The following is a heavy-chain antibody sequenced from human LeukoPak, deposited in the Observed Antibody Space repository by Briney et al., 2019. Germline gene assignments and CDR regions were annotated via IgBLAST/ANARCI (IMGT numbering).Heavy chain of an antibody. Sequence: GGSLRLSCAASGFTFSSYAMSWVRQAPGKGLEWVSAISGSGGSTYYADSVKGRFTISRDNSKNTLYLQMNSLRAEDTAVYYCARDWGRTYYYGSGSYYFDYWGQGTLVTVSS. CDR1: GFTFSSYA. CDR2: ISGSGGST. V-gene: IGHV3-23*01. D-gene: IGHD3-10*01. CDR3: ARDWGRTYYYGSGSYYFDY. J-gene: IGHJ4*02.